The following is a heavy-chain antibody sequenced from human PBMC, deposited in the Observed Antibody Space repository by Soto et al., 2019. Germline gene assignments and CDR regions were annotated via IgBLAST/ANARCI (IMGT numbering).Heavy chain of an antibody. CDR3: ARVPDY. V-gene: IGHV4-30-2*01. Sequence: QLQLLESGSGLVKPSQTLSLTCAVSGGSISSGGYSWGWIRQPPGKGLEWIEYIYHSVITYYNPSLKSRVTISVDRSKTQFSLRLSSVTAADTAVYCCARVPDYWGQGTLVTVSA. CDR2: IYHSVIT. CDR1: GGSISSGGYS. J-gene: IGHJ4*02.